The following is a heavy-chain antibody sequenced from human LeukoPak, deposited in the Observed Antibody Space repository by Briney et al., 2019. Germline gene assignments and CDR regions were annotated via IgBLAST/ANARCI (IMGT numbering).Heavy chain of an antibody. D-gene: IGHD6-19*01. V-gene: IGHV4-59*01. CDR2: IYYSGST. Sequence: SETLSLTCTVSGGSISSYYWSWIRQPPGKGLEWIGYIYYSGSTNYNPSLKSRVTISVDTSKNQFSLKLSSVTAADTAVYYCARRGQWLIPTDYWGQGTLVTVSS. CDR1: GGSISSYY. CDR3: ARRGQWLIPTDY. J-gene: IGHJ4*02.